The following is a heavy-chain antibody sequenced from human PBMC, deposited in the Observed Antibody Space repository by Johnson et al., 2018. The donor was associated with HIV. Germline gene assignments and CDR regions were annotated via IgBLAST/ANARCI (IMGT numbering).Heavy chain of an antibody. V-gene: IGHV3-7*03. CDR2: IKQDGSEQ. CDR1: GFTFSSYA. CDR3: AREWVNGAFDI. J-gene: IGHJ3*02. D-gene: IGHD1-1*01. Sequence: EVHLVESGGGVVQPGRSLRLSCAASGFTFSSYAMHWVRQAPEKGLEWVASIKQDGSEQYYVGSVKGRFTISRDNAKNSLYLQMNSLRAEDTAVYYCAREWVNGAFDIWGQGTMVTVSS.